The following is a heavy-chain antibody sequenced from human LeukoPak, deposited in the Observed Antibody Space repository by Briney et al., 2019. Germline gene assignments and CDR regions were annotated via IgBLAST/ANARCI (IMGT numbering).Heavy chain of an antibody. D-gene: IGHD3-3*01. Sequence: SETLSLTCAVYGGSFSGYYWSWIRQPPGKGLEWIGEINHSGSTNYNPSLKSRVTISVDTSKNQFSLKLSSVIAADTAVYYCARLRYYDFRSGYYPDVWGQGNTVTVSS. CDR1: GGSFSGYY. CDR3: ARLRYYDFRSGYYPDV. V-gene: IGHV4-34*01. CDR2: INHSGST. J-gene: IGHJ6*02.